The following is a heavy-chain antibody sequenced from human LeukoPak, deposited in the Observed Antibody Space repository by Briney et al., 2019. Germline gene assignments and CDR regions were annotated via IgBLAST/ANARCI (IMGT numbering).Heavy chain of an antibody. CDR1: GFTFSSYS. Sequence: GGSLRLSCAASGFTFSSYSMNWVRQAPGKGLEWVSSISSSSSYIYYADSVKGRFTISRDNAKNSLYLQMNSLRAEDTAVYYCARSKKQWLARLLWFDPWGQGTLVTVSS. CDR2: ISSSSSYI. V-gene: IGHV3-21*01. D-gene: IGHD6-19*01. J-gene: IGHJ5*02. CDR3: ARSKKQWLARLLWFDP.